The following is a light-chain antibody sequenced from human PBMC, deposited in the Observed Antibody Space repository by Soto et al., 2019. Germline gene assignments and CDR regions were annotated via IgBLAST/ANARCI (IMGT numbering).Light chain of an antibody. V-gene: IGKV1-39*01. CDR1: QTVSTY. CDR2: ATS. CDR3: QQSFRSPIT. Sequence: TKMTHSPSSLSASVGGRIRIPCRAGQTVSTYLNWYQQKPGKAPTLLISATSTLQSGVPSRFSGSRSGTECTLTITSLQPEDVATYYCQQSFRSPITLGQGTRLEIK. J-gene: IGKJ5*01.